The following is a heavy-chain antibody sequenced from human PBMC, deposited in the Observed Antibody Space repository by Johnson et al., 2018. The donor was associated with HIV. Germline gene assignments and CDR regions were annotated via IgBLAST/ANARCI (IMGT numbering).Heavy chain of an antibody. Sequence: QVKLVESGGGVVQPGRSLRLSCVASGFTFSSYAMHWVRQAPGKGLEWVAHVGHDGGIYPYAESVKGRFTVYRDNSKNTLYLQMNNLGTEDTAVYYCARDNMLWELHGFDIWGQGTMVTVSA. CDR1: GFTFSSYA. CDR2: VGHDGGIY. CDR3: ARDNMLWELHGFDI. J-gene: IGHJ3*02. D-gene: IGHD3-10*02. V-gene: IGHV3-30-3*01.